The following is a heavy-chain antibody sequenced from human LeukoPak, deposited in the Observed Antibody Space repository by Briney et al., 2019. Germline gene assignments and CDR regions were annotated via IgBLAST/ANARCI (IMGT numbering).Heavy chain of an antibody. D-gene: IGHD6-13*01. CDR2: ISYDGSNK. CDR3: ARDSSSAAAGTIDY. J-gene: IGHJ4*02. CDR1: GFTFSSYA. V-gene: IGHV3-30-3*01. Sequence: GGSLRLSCAASGFTFSSYAMHWVRQAPGKGLEWVAVISYDGSNKYYADSVKGRFTISRDNSKNTLYLQMNSLRAEDTAVYYCARDSSSAAAGTIDYWGQGTLVTVSS.